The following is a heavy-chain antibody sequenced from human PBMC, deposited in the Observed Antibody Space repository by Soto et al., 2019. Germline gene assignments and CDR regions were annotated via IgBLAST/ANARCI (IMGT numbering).Heavy chain of an antibody. V-gene: IGHV3-66*01. CDR2: IYSGGST. CDR3: ARVLTHSGYYMDV. J-gene: IGHJ6*03. Sequence: GGSLRLSCAASGFTVSSNYMSWVRQAPGKGLEWVSVIYSGGSTYYADSVKGRFTISRDNSKNTLYLQMNSLRAEDTAVYYCARVLTHSGYYMDVWGKGTTVTVSS. D-gene: IGHD3-10*01. CDR1: GFTVSSNY.